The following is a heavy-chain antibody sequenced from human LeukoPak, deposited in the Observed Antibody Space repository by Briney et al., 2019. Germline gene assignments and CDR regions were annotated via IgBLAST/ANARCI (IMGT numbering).Heavy chain of an antibody. V-gene: IGHV1-69*05. J-gene: IGHJ4*02. CDR1: GGTFTIYA. D-gene: IGHD5-24*01. CDR2: IIPIFGTA. Sequence: AASVTVSFTASGGTFTIYAISWVRQAPGQGHEWKGGIIPIFGTANYAQKFQGRVTITTDGSTSTAYMELSSLRSEGTAVYYCARSLDGYNPGWGQGTLVTVSS. CDR3: ARSLDGYNPG.